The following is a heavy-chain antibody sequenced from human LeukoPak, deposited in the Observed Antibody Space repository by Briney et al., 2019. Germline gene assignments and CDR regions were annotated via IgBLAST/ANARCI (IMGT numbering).Heavy chain of an antibody. D-gene: IGHD2-15*01. CDR2: ISGSGGST. CDR1: GFTLSSFA. V-gene: IGHV3-23*01. J-gene: IGHJ3*02. Sequence: GGSLSLFYAVSGFTLSSFAMAWVRQAPRMGLGWVSAISGSGGSTYYADSVKGRFTISRDNSKTALYLQMNSLRGEDKAVYYCVRKIVSPAGKGAFDIWGQGTMVPVSS. CDR3: VRKIVSPAGKGAFDI.